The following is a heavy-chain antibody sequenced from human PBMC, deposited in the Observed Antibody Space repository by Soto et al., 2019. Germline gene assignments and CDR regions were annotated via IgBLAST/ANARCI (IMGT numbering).Heavy chain of an antibody. CDR2: ISGYNGNT. CDR3: ASHNIGTYSGYFDY. D-gene: IGHD1-26*01. V-gene: IGHV1-18*01. CDR1: GYTLTTYG. J-gene: IGHJ4*02. Sequence: QVHLLQSGGEVKKPGASVKVSCKASGYTLTTYGISWVRQAPGQGLEWMGWISGYNGNTDYAQNFQGRVTLTTDTSTRTAYMELKSLRSDDTAVYYCASHNIGTYSGYFDYWGQGTLVTVSS.